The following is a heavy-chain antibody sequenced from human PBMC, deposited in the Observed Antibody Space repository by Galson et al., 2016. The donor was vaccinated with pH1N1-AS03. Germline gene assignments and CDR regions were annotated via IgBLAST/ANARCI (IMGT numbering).Heavy chain of an antibody. D-gene: IGHD1-26*01. J-gene: IGHJ5*02. CDR3: ARDRYSSGWSYEGWFDP. V-gene: IGHV4-59*11. CDR2: VHSSGAT. CDR1: GGSINDHY. Sequence: SETLSLTCTVSGGSINDHYWSWIRQPPGEGLEWVACVHSSGATNYNPSLKGRVTISLDTTKNQFSLKLSSLTAADTAVYYCARDRYSSGWSYEGWFDPWGPGTLVTVSS.